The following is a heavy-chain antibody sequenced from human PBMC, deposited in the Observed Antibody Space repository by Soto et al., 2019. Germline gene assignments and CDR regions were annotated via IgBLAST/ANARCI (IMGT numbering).Heavy chain of an antibody. D-gene: IGHD3-22*01. J-gene: IGHJ4*02. V-gene: IGHV1-2*02. CDR1: GYIFADHL. CDR3: ARGAQGFFPVSGIYFYFDH. CDR2: VHPDSGGT. Sequence: ASVKVSCKTSGYIFADHLIHWVRQSPGQGLQWVGWVHPDSGGTNVAQAFQDRVTMTADTSITTAYMDLARLRPDDTAIFYCARGAQGFFPVSGIYFYFDHWGQGTPVTVSS.